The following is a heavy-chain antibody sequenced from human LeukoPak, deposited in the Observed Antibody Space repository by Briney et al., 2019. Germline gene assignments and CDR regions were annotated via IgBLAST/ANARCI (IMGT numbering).Heavy chain of an antibody. CDR2: INPNSGGT. CDR3: AREPTVITGTYGMDV. D-gene: IGHD4-17*01. V-gene: IGHV1-2*02. CDR1: GYTFTGYY. Sequence: GASVKVSCKASGYTFTGYYMHWVRQAPGQGLEWMGWINPNSGGTNYAQKFQGRVTMTRDTSISTAYMELSRLRSDDTAVYYCAREPTVITGTYGMDVWGQGTTVTVSS. J-gene: IGHJ6*02.